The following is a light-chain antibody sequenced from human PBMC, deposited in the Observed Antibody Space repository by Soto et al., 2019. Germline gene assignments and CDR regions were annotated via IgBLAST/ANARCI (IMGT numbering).Light chain of an antibody. CDR3: HQTYSAPPVT. Sequence: IPITQTPSSLSASVGARVTITCRASQSISSYLNWYQQKPGKAPKLLIYAASSLQSGVPSRFSGSGSGTDFTLTISNLQTEDFATYDGHQTYSAPPVTFGQGTKVDIK. CDR2: AAS. V-gene: IGKV1-39*01. CDR1: QSISSY. J-gene: IGKJ1*01.